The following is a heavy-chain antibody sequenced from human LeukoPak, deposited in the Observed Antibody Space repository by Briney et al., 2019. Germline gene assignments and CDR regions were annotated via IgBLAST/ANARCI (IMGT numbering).Heavy chain of an antibody. J-gene: IGHJ2*01. D-gene: IGHD6-13*01. CDR3: ARSVAAAGTHFYFDL. CDR1: GGSISSYY. CDR2: IYYSGST. Sequence: QASGTLSLTCTVSGGSISSYYWSWIRQPPGKGLEWIGYIYYSGSTNYNPSLKSRVTISVDTSKNQFSLKLSSVTAADTAVYYCARSVAAAGTHFYFDLWGRGTLVTVSS. V-gene: IGHV4-59*08.